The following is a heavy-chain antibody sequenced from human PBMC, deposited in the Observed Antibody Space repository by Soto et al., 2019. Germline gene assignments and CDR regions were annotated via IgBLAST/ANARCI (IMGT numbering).Heavy chain of an antibody. D-gene: IGHD6-13*01. V-gene: IGHV3-64D*06. CDR3: VKGRSGQKLVRGFDY. Sequence: SGGSLRLSCSSSAFTFTSHAMHWVRQAPGKGLEYVSGISSNGGSTYYADSVKGRFTISRDNSKNTLYLQMSSLTPEDTTVYYCVKGRSGQKLVRGFDYWGQGTLVTV. CDR1: AFTFTSHA. J-gene: IGHJ4*02. CDR2: ISSNGGST.